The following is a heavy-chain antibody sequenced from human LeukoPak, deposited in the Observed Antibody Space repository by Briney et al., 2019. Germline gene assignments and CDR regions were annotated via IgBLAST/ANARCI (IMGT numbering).Heavy chain of an antibody. CDR1: GYTFTGYY. CDR3: ARADDVLLWFGESLDFDY. V-gene: IGHV1-18*04. CDR2: ISAYNGNT. J-gene: IGHJ4*02. Sequence: GASVKVSCKASGYTFTGYYMHWARQAPGQGLEWMGWISAYNGNTNYAQKLQGRVTMTTDTSTSTAYMELRSLRSDDTAVYYCARADDVLLWFGESLDFDYWGQGTLVTVSS. D-gene: IGHD3-10*01.